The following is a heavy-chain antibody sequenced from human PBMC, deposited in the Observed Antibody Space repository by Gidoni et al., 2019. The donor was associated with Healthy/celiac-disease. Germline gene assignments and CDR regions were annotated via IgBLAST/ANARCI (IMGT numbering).Heavy chain of an antibody. D-gene: IGHD1-26*01. J-gene: IGHJ4*02. CDR1: GFTVSSNY. CDR2: IYSGGST. CDR3: ARVVGSFVFDY. V-gene: IGHV3-53*02. Sequence: EVQLVETGGGLIQPGGSLSRSCAASGFTVSSNYMNWVRQAPGKGLEWVSVIYSGGSTYYADSVKGRFTISRDNSKNTRYLQMNSLRAEDTAVYYCARVVGSFVFDYWGQGTLVTVSS.